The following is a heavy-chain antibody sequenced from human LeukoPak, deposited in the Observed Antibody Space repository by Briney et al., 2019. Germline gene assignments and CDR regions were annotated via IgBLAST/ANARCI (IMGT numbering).Heavy chain of an antibody. V-gene: IGHV2-5*02. Sequence: SGPTLVKPTQTLTLTCTFSGFSLGTSGVGVGWIRQPPGKALEWLALIYWDDDKRYSPSLKSRLTITKDTSKNQVVLTMTNMDPVDTATYYCAHTTLNYDILTGYYMEAFDIWGQGTMVTVSS. CDR3: AHTTLNYDILTGYYMEAFDI. D-gene: IGHD3-9*01. CDR2: IYWDDDK. J-gene: IGHJ3*02. CDR1: GFSLGTSGVG.